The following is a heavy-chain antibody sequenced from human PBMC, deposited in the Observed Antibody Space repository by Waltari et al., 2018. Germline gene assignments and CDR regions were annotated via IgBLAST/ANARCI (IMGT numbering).Heavy chain of an antibody. D-gene: IGHD1-26*01. CDR2: IASVGRYI. CDR1: GFTFNTYR. V-gene: IGHV3-21*02. CDR3: ARGEQENSFSKYYNGMDV. J-gene: IGHJ6*01. Sequence: EVQLVESGGGLFKPGGSMRLSCAASGFTFNTYRLNCVRQAPGRGLWGVSSIASVGRYIYYAEFGKGRFTISRDNTKLYLQMDSLRVEDTAVYYCARGEQENSFSKYYNGMDVWGQGTVVTVSS.